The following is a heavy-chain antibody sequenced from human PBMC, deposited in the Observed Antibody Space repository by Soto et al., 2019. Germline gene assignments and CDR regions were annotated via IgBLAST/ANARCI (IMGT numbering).Heavy chain of an antibody. CDR2: IYHSGST. CDR1: GGSISSSNW. V-gene: IGHV4-4*02. D-gene: IGHD4-17*01. Sequence: QVQLQESGPGLVKPSGTVSLTCGVSGGSISSSNWWSWVRQPPGKGLEWIGEIYHSGSTNYNPSLTSPVTISVDKSKNQFSLKMRSVTAADTAVYYCARKGVDYGGNPRGFDYWGQGTLVTVSS. CDR3: ARKGVDYGGNPRGFDY. J-gene: IGHJ4*02.